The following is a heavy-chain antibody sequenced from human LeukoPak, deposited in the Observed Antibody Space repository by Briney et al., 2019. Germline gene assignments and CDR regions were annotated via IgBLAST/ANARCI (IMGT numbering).Heavy chain of an antibody. CDR2: ISYDGSNK. D-gene: IGHD3-22*01. V-gene: IGHV3-30*18. J-gene: IGHJ4*02. CDR1: GFTFSSYW. Sequence: PGGSLRLSCAASGFTFSSYWMHWVRQAPGKGLEWVAVISYDGSNKYYADSVKGRFTISRDNSKNTLYLQMDSLRAEDTAVYYCAKAKVDSSGFGADYWGQGTLVTVSS. CDR3: AKAKVDSSGFGADY.